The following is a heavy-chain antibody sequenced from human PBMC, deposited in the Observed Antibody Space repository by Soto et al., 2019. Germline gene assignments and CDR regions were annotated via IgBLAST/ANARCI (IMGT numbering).Heavy chain of an antibody. CDR2: ISDSGST. CDR3: ARAERYSTVWYPFDY. V-gene: IGHV4-59*01. J-gene: IGHJ4*02. CDR1: GVPISNYY. Sequence: QVQLQESGPGLVKPSETLSLTCSVSGVPISNYYWSWIRQPPGKGLEWIGYISDSGSTNYNPSLKSRVTIXTRASXXQFSVKLTSVTAADTADYYCARAERYSTVWYPFDYWGQGTLVTVSS. D-gene: IGHD6-19*01.